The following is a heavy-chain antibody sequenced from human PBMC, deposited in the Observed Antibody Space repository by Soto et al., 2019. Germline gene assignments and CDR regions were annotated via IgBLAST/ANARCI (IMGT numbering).Heavy chain of an antibody. CDR3: ARDKITGLFDY. V-gene: IGHV4-34*01. J-gene: IGHJ4*02. D-gene: IGHD2-8*02. CDR2: VNHSGSA. CDR1: GWSFSGYY. Sequence: QVQLQQWGAGLLKPSETLSLTCAVYGWSFSGYYWTWIRQPPGTGLEWIGEVNHSGSATYNPSLKSRVTISVDAYKNQFSLKLTSVTAADTAVYYCARDKITGLFDYWGQGTLVTVSS.